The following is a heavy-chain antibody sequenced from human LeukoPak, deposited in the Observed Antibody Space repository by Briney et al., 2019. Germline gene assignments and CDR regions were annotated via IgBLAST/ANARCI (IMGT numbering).Heavy chain of an antibody. V-gene: IGHV3-48*01. CDR1: GFTFSSYS. J-gene: IGHJ4*02. Sequence: GGSLRLSCAASGFTFSSYSMNWVRQAPGKGLEWVSYISSSSSTIYYADSVKGRFTISRDNAKNSLYLQMNSPRAEDTAVYYCARVADYGDYFSTYYFDYWGQGTLVTVSS. D-gene: IGHD4-17*01. CDR3: ARVADYGDYFSTYYFDY. CDR2: ISSSSSTI.